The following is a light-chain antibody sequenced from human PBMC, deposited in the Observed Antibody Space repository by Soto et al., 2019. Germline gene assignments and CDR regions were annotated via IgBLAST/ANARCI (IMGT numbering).Light chain of an antibody. Sequence: DIQMTQSPFSLSASVADRVTITCRTSQSISSDLNWYQQKAGKAPKLLIYDASALPRGVPSRFSGSGSGTKFTLTIASLQPDDFATYYCQQYASYNTFGQGTKVDIK. CDR3: QQYASYNT. V-gene: IGKV1-39*01. CDR2: DAS. J-gene: IGKJ2*01. CDR1: QSISSD.